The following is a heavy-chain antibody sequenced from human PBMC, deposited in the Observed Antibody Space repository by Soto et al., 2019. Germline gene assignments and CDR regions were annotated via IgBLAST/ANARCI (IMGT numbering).Heavy chain of an antibody. CDR3: ARDLRLDS. D-gene: IGHD2-21*02. V-gene: IGHV4-31*03. Sequence: QVQLQESGPGLVKPSQTLSLTCTVSGGSISSGGYYWNWIRQHPGKGLAWIAYIYYSGSTYYNPSLKSRVTISIDTSKNQCSLILSSVTAADTAVYYCARDLRLDSWGPGTLVTVSS. CDR1: GGSISSGGYY. J-gene: IGHJ4*02. CDR2: IYYSGST.